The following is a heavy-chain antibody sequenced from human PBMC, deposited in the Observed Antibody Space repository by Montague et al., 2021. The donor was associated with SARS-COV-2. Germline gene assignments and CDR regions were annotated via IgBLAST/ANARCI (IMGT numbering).Heavy chain of an antibody. Sequence: SETLSLTCTVSGDSISTSDYYWVWIRQPPGKGLECIGSISDRGSSTYNASLQIRLTISIDTSKNQFSLRVNFMTAADTAVYYCARRYSGTGESFYHYMDVWGRGTTVIVSS. V-gene: IGHV4-39*01. D-gene: IGHD3-10*01. J-gene: IGHJ6*03. CDR2: ISDRGSS. CDR1: GDSISTSDYY. CDR3: ARRYSGTGESFYHYMDV.